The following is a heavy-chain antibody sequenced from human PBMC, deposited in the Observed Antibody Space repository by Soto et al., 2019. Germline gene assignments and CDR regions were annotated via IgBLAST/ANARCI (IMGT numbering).Heavy chain of an antibody. CDR1: GYTFTSYY. D-gene: IGHD3-22*01. V-gene: IGHV1-46*01. CDR2: INPSGGST. CDR3: AGAYYDSSGYYYLGF. J-gene: IGHJ4*02. Sequence: QVQLVQSGAEVKKPGASVKVSCKASGYTFTSYYMHWVRQAPGQGLEWMGIINPSGGSTSYAQKFQGRVTMTRDKSTSTGYLELSSLRSEDTAVYYCAGAYYDSSGYYYLGFWGQGTLVTVSS.